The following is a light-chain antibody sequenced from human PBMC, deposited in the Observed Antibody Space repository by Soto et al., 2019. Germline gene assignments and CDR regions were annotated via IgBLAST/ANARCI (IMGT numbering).Light chain of an antibody. Sequence: SYELTQPPSVSVSPGQTASITCSGDKLGDKYACWYQHKPVQSPVLVIYQDSKRPSGIPERFSGSNSGNTATLTISGTQAMDEADYYCQAWDSSTVVFGGGTKLTVL. CDR1: KLGDKY. J-gene: IGLJ2*01. CDR2: QDS. V-gene: IGLV3-1*01. CDR3: QAWDSSTVV.